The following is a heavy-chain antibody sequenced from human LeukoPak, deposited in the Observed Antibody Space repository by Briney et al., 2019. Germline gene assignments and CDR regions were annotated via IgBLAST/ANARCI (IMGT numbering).Heavy chain of an antibody. CDR2: ISYDGSNK. J-gene: IGHJ4*02. V-gene: IGHV3-30*18. CDR1: GFTFSSYG. D-gene: IGHD3-22*01. Sequence: PGGSLRLPCVVSGFTFSSYGMHWVRQAPGKGLEWVAVISYDGSNKYYADSVKGRFTISRDNSKNTLYLQMNSLRAEDTAVYYCAKRGYYYDSSGYYSRTYFDYWGQGTLVIVSS. CDR3: AKRGYYYDSSGYYSRTYFDY.